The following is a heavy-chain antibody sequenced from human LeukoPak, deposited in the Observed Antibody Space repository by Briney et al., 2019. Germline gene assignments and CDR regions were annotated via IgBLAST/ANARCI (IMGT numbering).Heavy chain of an antibody. CDR3: GRGGLTGQMAAFDY. V-gene: IGHV3-74*01. CDR2: INSDGSST. Sequence: PGGSLRLSCAASGFTFSSYWMHWVRQAPGKGLVWVSRINSDGSSTSYADSVKGRFTISRDNAKNTMYLQMSSPRADDSAVYYCGRGGLTGQMAAFDYWGQGALVTVST. D-gene: IGHD3-9*01. J-gene: IGHJ4*02. CDR1: GFTFSSYW.